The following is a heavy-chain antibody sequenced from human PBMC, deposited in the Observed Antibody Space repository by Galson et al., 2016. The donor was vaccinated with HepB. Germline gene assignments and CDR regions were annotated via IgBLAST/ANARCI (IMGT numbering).Heavy chain of an antibody. CDR1: GFTFTHHQ. CDR2: IEPDGSRP. Sequence: SLRLSCATSGFTFTHHQMHWVRQVPGKGLVWVSRIEPDGSRPIYADSVKGRFTMSRDNAENTLYLQMNSLRADATAVYYCARDLSGPDYWGQGTLVTVSS. J-gene: IGHJ4*02. V-gene: IGHV3-74*01. CDR3: ARDLSGPDY.